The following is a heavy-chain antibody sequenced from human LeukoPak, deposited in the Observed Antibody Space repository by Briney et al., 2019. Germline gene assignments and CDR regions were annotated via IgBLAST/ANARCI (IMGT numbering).Heavy chain of an antibody. CDR2: IYENGGTT. CDR3: AKDFRIGYSAHFDY. J-gene: IGHJ4*02. V-gene: IGHV3-23*01. Sequence: GSLRLSCVGSGFTFRSHAMSWVRQAPEKGLEFVSGIYENGGTTYYADSVKGRFSISRDNSKNTLYLQMDSLRGEDTAVYYCAKDFRIGYSAHFDYWGQGALVTVSS. D-gene: IGHD2-21*01. CDR1: GFTFRSHA.